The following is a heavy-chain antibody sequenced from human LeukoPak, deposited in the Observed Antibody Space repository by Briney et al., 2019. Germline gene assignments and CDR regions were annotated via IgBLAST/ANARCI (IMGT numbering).Heavy chain of an antibody. Sequence: HRGGSLSLSCAVSGITLSNYGMSWVRQAPGKGLEWVAGLSGRGGGIIYADSVQGRFTLSRDNSKNTLYLQMNSLRAEDTAVYYCARVVTGYYDSSGYGGFDYWGQGTLVTVSS. CDR2: LSGRGGGI. J-gene: IGHJ4*02. CDR1: GITLSNYG. D-gene: IGHD3-22*01. V-gene: IGHV3-23*01. CDR3: ARVVTGYYDSSGYGGFDY.